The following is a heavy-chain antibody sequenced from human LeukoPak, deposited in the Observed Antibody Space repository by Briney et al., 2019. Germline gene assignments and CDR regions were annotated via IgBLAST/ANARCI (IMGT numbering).Heavy chain of an antibody. CDR3: ARGYDSSGYHVLLDY. V-gene: IGHV4-59*12. CDR1: GGSISSYY. D-gene: IGHD3-22*01. J-gene: IGHJ4*02. Sequence: SETLSLTCTVSGGSISSYYWSWIRQPPGKGLEWIGYIYYSGSTNYNPSLKSRVTISVDRSKNQFSLKLSSVTAADTAVYYCARGYDSSGYHVLLDYWGQGTLVTVSS. CDR2: IYYSGST.